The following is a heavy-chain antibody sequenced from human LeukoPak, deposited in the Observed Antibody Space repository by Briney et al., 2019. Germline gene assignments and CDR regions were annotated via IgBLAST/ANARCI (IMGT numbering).Heavy chain of an antibody. CDR1: GGSISSYY. CDR3: ASSTYCGGDCYFWDYFDY. Sequence: SETLSLTCTVSGGSISSYYWSWIRQPPGKGLEWIGYIYTSGSTNYNPSLKSRVTISVDTSKNQISLKLSSVTAADTAVYYCASSTYCGGDCYFWDYFDYWGQGTLVTVSS. J-gene: IGHJ4*02. D-gene: IGHD2-21*02. CDR2: IYTSGST. V-gene: IGHV4-4*09.